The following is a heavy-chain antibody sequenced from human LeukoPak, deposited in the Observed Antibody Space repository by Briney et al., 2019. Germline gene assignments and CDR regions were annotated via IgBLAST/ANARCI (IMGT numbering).Heavy chain of an antibody. CDR3: ARPYRYYYDSSHAFDI. J-gene: IGHJ3*02. CDR2: ISYDGSNK. D-gene: IGHD3-22*01. Sequence: PGRSLRLSCAASGLTFSSYAMHWVRQAPGKGLEWVAVISYDGSNKYYADSVKGRFTISRDNSKNTLYLQMNSLRAEDTAVYYCARPYRYYYDSSHAFDIWGQGTMVTVSS. CDR1: GLTFSSYA. V-gene: IGHV3-30-3*01.